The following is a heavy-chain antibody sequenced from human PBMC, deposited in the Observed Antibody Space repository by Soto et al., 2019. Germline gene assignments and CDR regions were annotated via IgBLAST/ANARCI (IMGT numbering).Heavy chain of an antibody. J-gene: IGHJ6*02. Sequence: ASVKVSCKASGYTFTGYYMHWVRQAPGQGLEWMGWINPNSGGTNYAQKFQGWVTMTRDTSISTAYMELSRLRSDDTAVYYCARGEVTMVRGVSGCDGMDVWGQGTTVTVSS. CDR2: INPNSGGT. CDR1: GYTFTGYY. D-gene: IGHD3-10*01. CDR3: ARGEVTMVRGVSGCDGMDV. V-gene: IGHV1-2*04.